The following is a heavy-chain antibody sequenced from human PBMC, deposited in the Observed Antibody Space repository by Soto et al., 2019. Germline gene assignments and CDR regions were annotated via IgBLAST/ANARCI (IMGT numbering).Heavy chain of an antibody. V-gene: IGHV3-30-3*02. D-gene: IGHD3-10*01. J-gene: IGHJ4*02. CDR3: AKSSSGLRDYFDS. Sequence: QLQLVESGGGVVQPGGSLRLCCAASGFTLSSFAMHWVRQAPGKGLEWVATTSYDGLNTFYGESVRGRFSISRDTSKNTLFLQMVSLKTEDTAVYFCAKSSSGLRDYFDSWGRGTLVTVSS. CDR1: GFTLSSFA. CDR2: TSYDGLNT.